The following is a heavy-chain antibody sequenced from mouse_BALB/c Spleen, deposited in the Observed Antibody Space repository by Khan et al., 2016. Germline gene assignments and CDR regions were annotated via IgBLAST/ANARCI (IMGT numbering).Heavy chain of an antibody. J-gene: IGHJ3*01. CDR3: ARANYRAWFAY. CDR2: ILPGSGST. V-gene: IGHV1-9*01. CDR1: GYTFSSYW. D-gene: IGHD2-14*01. Sequence: QVQLQQSGAELMKPGASVKISCKATGYTFSSYWIEWVKQRPGHGLEWIGEILPGSGSTNYNEKFKGKATFTADTSSNTASMQLNSLTSEDSAVYYCARANYRAWFAYWGQGTLVTVSA.